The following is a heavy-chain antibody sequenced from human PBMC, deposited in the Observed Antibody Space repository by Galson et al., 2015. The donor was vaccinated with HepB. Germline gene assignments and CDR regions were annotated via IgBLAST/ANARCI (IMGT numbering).Heavy chain of an antibody. D-gene: IGHD1-26*01. CDR3: ARSGSYYVGFNEYLQH. V-gene: IGHV1-46*01. J-gene: IGHJ1*01. CDR1: GYTFTSYH. Sequence: SVKVSCKASGYTFTSYHMHWVRQAPGQGLEWMGIINPSGGSTSYAQKFQDRVTMTRDTSTSTVYMELSSLRSEDTAVYYCARSGSYYVGFNEYLQHWGQGTLVTVSS. CDR2: INPSGGST.